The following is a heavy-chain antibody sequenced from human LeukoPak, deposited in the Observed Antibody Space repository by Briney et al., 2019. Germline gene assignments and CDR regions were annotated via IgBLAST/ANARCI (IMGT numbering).Heavy chain of an antibody. V-gene: IGHV3-30*03. CDR1: GFTFSSYS. CDR2: ISFDGRNK. D-gene: IGHD6-6*01. CDR3: ARSQLGGDY. J-gene: IGHJ4*01. Sequence: GGSLRLSCAASGFTFSSYSMNWVRQAPGKGLEWVAVISFDGRNKYYADSVKGRFTISRDNSKNTLDLQMSSLRADDTAVYYCARSQLGGDYWGQGTLVTVSS.